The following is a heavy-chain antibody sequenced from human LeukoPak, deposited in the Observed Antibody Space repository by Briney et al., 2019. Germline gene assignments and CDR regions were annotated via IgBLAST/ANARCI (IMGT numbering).Heavy chain of an antibody. Sequence: SETLSLTCTVSGGSISSSSYYWGWIRQPPGKGLEWIGSIYYSGSTYYNPSLKSRVTISVDTSKHQFSLKLSSVTAADTAVYYCARASKDYYDSSGSPLDIWGQGTMVTVSS. CDR1: GGSISSSSYY. CDR3: ARASKDYYDSSGSPLDI. CDR2: IYYSGST. V-gene: IGHV4-39*07. J-gene: IGHJ3*02. D-gene: IGHD3-22*01.